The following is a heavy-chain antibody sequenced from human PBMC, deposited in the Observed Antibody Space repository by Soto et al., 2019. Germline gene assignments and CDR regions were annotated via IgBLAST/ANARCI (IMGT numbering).Heavy chain of an antibody. CDR3: ARMDGDYNYYAMDV. Sequence: QVTLKESGPVLVKPTETLTLTCTVSGFSLSNPRMGVRWIRQPPGKPLEWLAHFFSDAERSYSASMQSRLTMSTDTAGSQVVLIMTNMDPVDTATYFCARMDGDYNYYAMDVWGQGTTVTVSS. D-gene: IGHD4-17*01. CDR1: GFSLSNPRMG. CDR2: FFSDAER. J-gene: IGHJ6*02. V-gene: IGHV2-26*01.